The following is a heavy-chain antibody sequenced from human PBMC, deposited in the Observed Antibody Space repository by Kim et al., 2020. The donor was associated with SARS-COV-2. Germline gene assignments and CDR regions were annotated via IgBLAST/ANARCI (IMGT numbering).Heavy chain of an antibody. CDR2: IWYDGSNK. J-gene: IGHJ3*02. CDR1: GFTFSSYG. D-gene: IGHD6-19*01. Sequence: GGSLRLSCAASGFTFSSYGMHWVRQAPGKGLEWVAVIWYDGSNKYYADSVKGRFTISRDNSKNTLYLQMNSLRAEDTAVYYCARDRLYSSGWDAFDIWGQGTMVTVSS. V-gene: IGHV3-33*01. CDR3: ARDRLYSSGWDAFDI.